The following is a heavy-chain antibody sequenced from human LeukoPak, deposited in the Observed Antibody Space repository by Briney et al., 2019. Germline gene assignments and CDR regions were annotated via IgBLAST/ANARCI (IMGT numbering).Heavy chain of an antibody. CDR3: ATTVVPAAIIDYYYGMDV. Sequence: PSETLSLTCTVSGGSISSYYWSWIRQSPGKGLEWIGYIYYSGSTNYNPSLKSRVTISVDTSKNQFSLKLSSVTAADTAVYYCATTVVPAAIIDYYYGMDVWGQGTTVTVSS. CDR1: GGSISSYY. V-gene: IGHV4-59*08. D-gene: IGHD2-2*01. CDR2: IYYSGST. J-gene: IGHJ6*02.